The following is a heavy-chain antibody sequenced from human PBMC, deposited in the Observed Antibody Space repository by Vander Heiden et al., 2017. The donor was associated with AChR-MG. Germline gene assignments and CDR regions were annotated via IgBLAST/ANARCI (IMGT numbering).Heavy chain of an antibody. CDR2: ISSSGGST. CDR1: GFTFSSYA. D-gene: IGHD5-18*01. Sequence: EVQLLESGGGLVQPGGSLRLSCAASGFTFSSYAMSWVRQAPGKGLEWVSAISSSGGSTYYADSVKGRFTISRDNSKNTLYLQMNSLRADDTAVYSCAKDRGNVGTAMVTRPLFDYWGQGTLVSVSS. V-gene: IGHV3-23*01. CDR3: AKDRGNVGTAMVTRPLFDY. J-gene: IGHJ4*02.